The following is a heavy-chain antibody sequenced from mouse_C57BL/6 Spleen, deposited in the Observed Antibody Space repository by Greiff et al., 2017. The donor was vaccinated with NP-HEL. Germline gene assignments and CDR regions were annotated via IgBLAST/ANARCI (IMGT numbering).Heavy chain of an antibody. Sequence: VQLQQPGAELVMPGASVKLSCNASGYTFNSYWMHWVKQRPGQGLEWIGEIDPSDSYTNYNQKCKGKSTLTVDKSSSTAYMQLSSLTSEDSAVYYCARSRGYGSSLYYFDYWGQGTTLTVSS. CDR1: GYTFNSYW. CDR2: IDPSDSYT. D-gene: IGHD1-1*01. V-gene: IGHV1-69*01. CDR3: ARSRGYGSSLYYFDY. J-gene: IGHJ2*01.